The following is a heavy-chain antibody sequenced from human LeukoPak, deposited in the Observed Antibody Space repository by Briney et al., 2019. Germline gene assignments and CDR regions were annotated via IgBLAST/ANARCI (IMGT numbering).Heavy chain of an antibody. CDR3: ARALRAHAFDI. CDR1: GGTFSSYA. J-gene: IGHJ3*02. V-gene: IGHV1-69*04. Sequence: WASVKVSCKASGGTFSSYAISWVRQAPGQGLEWMGRIIPILGIANYAQKFQGRVTITADKSTSTAYMELSSLRSEDTAVYYCARALRAHAFDIWGQGTMVTVSS. CDR2: IIPILGIA.